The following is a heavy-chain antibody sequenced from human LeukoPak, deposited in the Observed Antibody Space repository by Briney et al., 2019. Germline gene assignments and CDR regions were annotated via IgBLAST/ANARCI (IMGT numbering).Heavy chain of an antibody. J-gene: IGHJ4*02. Sequence: ASVKVSCKASGYTFTSYDINWVRQATGQGLEWMGWMNPNSGNTGYAQKFKGRVTITRNTSISTAYMELNSLRAEDTAVYYCAREGVGATEWGQGTLVTVSS. CDR3: AREGVGATE. V-gene: IGHV1-8*03. CDR2: MNPNSGNT. CDR1: GYTFTSYD. D-gene: IGHD1-26*01.